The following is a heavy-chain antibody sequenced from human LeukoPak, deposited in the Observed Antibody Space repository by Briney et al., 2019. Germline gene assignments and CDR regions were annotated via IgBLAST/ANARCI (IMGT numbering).Heavy chain of an antibody. CDR1: GGTFSSYA. J-gene: IGHJ5*02. D-gene: IGHD6-13*01. CDR3: ARAKVATFSSSWYWFGP. Sequence: ASVKVSCKASGGTFSSYAISWVRQAPGQGLEWMGGIIPIFGTANYAQKFQGRVTITADESTSTAYMELSSLRSEDTAVYYCARAKVATFSSSWYWFGPWGQGTLVTVSS. CDR2: IIPIFGTA. V-gene: IGHV1-69*13.